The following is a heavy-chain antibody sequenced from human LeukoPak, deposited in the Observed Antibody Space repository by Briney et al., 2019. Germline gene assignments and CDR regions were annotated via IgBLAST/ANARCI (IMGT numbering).Heavy chain of an antibody. CDR2: ISPIFGTA. V-gene: IGHV1-69*01. Sequence: SLKGYCKASGDTVSSYAISLMRQDPGQWLQWMGGISPIFGTANYAQKFQGRVKITAADSTSTAYMELSSLRFEGTAVYYCARPDPSMVRGGQSYYYFGMDVWGKGTTVTVSS. J-gene: IGHJ6*04. D-gene: IGHD3-10*01. CDR1: GDTVSSYA. CDR3: ARPDPSMVRGGQSYYYFGMDV.